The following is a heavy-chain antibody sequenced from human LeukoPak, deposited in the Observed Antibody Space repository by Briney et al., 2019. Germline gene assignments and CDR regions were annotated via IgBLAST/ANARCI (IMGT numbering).Heavy chain of an antibody. Sequence: SETLSLTCTVSGGSISSGGYYWSWIRQHPGKGLQWIGYIYYSGSTNYNPSLKSRVAISVDTSKNQFSLKLGSVTAADTAVYYCAKGDGVVPAAKSLRPYYFDYWGQGALVTVSS. CDR1: GGSISSGGYY. J-gene: IGHJ4*02. CDR3: AKGDGVVPAAKSLRPYYFDY. D-gene: IGHD2-2*01. V-gene: IGHV4-31*03. CDR2: IYYSGST.